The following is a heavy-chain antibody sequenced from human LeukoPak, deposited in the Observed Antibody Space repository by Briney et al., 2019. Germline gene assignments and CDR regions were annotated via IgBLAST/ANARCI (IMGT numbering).Heavy chain of an antibody. CDR2: IYHSGST. CDR3: ASRAAFDI. CDR1: GYSISSGYY. Sequence: SETLSLTCTVSGYSISSGYYWGWIRQPPGKGLEWIGSIYHSGSTYYNPSLKSRVTISVDTSKNQFSLKLSSVTAADTAVYYCASRAAFDIWGQGTMVTVS. V-gene: IGHV4-38-2*02. J-gene: IGHJ3*02.